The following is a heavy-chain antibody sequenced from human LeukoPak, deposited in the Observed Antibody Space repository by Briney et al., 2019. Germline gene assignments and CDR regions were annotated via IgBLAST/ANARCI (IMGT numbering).Heavy chain of an antibody. CDR3: ARGGRWELLSALFDP. V-gene: IGHV4-59*01. CDR1: GGPISSYH. D-gene: IGHD1-26*01. Sequence: PSETLSLTCTVSGGPISSYHWSCIRQPPGKGLEGIGYNYYSESTNYNPSLKSRVTISVDTSKNQFSLKLSSVTAADTAVYYCARGGRWELLSALFDPWGQGTLVTVSS. CDR2: NYYSEST. J-gene: IGHJ5*02.